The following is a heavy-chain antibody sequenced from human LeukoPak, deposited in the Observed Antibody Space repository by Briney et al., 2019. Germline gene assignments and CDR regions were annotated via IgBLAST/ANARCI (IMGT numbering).Heavy chain of an antibody. CDR1: GYSISSASY. Sequence: PSETLSLTCAVSGYSISSASYWGWIRQPPGKGLEWIGSISPSGNTYYNPSLKSRISISLDTSKNQFSLKLTSMTAADTAFYYCARRAYSDLYFDYWGQGTLVTASS. J-gene: IGHJ4*02. CDR3: ARRAYSDLYFDY. V-gene: IGHV4-38-2*01. D-gene: IGHD4-11*01. CDR2: ISPSGNT.